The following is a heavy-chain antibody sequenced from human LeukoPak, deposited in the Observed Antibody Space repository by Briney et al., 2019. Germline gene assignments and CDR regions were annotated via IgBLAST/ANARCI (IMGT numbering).Heavy chain of an antibody. V-gene: IGHV4-39*07. Sequence: PSETLSLTCTVSGGSISSSSYYWGWIRQPPGKGLEWIGSIYYSGSTYYNPSLKSRVTISVDASENQFSLKLSSVTVADTAVYYCARALINPVSFDYWGQGTLVTVSS. CDR2: IYYSGST. CDR3: ARALINPVSFDY. D-gene: IGHD3-10*01. CDR1: GGSISSSSYY. J-gene: IGHJ4*02.